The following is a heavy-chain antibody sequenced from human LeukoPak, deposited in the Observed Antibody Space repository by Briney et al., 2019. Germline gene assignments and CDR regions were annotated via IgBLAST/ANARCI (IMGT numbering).Heavy chain of an antibody. CDR3: VRDRCSSCHYFDC. J-gene: IGHJ4*02. CDR1: GFTFSSYA. Sequence: PGGSLRLSCAASGFTFSSYAMHRVRQAPGKGLEWVAVISYDGSNKYYADSVKGRFTISRDTSKNTLYLHMNSLRADDTAMYYCVRDRCSSCHYFDCWGQGTLVTVSS. CDR2: ISYDGSNK. V-gene: IGHV3-30-3*01. D-gene: IGHD2-2*01.